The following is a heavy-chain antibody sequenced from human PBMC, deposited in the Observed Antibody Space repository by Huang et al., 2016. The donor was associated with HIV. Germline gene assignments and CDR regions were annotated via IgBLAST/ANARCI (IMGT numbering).Heavy chain of an antibody. CDR3: AREKAADSAWYGVYYFDY. J-gene: IGHJ4*02. D-gene: IGHD6-19*01. V-gene: IGHV4-34*01. CDR2: INHIGKT. CDR1: GGSFSGYY. Sequence: QVQLRQWGAGLVKPSETLSLTCAVYGGSFSGYYWTWIRQSPGKGLEWIGEINHIGKTNYQPSLSIRVTISKDTAKNQFSLQLTSVSAADTGVYFCAREKAADSAWYGVYYFDYWGEGALVTVTS.